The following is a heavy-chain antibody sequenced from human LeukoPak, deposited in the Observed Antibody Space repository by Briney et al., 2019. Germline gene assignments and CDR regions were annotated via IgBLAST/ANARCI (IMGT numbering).Heavy chain of an antibody. CDR1: GYTFTGHY. CDR2: INPNSGGT. J-gene: IGHJ6*01. V-gene: IGHV1-2*02. CDR3: ARFYYYGTGRVYGMVV. D-gene: IGHD3-10*01. Sequence: ASVKISLTGPGYTFTGHYMHWGRQGPGQGLEWMGWINPNSGGTNNTQKFQGRVTMTRDTSISTDDMELTRQRYNDTRVYDCARFYYYGTGRVYGMVVWGKGTTVTVSS.